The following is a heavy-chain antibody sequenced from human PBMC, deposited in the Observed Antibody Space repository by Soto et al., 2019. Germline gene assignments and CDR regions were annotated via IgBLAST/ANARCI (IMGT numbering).Heavy chain of an antibody. CDR3: ARGRLLWFGELYRNWFDP. CDR2: INHSGST. CDR1: GGSFSGYY. D-gene: IGHD3-10*01. J-gene: IGHJ5*02. V-gene: IGHV4-34*01. Sequence: QVQLQQWGAGLLKPSETLSLTCAVYGGSFSGYYWSWIRQPPGKGLEWIGEINHSGSTNYNPSLKRRVTISVDTSKNQFSLKLSSVTAADTAVYYCARGRLLWFGELYRNWFDPWGQGTLVTVSS.